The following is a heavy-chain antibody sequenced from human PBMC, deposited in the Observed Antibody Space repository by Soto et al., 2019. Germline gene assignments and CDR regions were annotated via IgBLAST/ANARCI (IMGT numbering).Heavy chain of an antibody. CDR2: TYYSGST. CDR3: ARASPVVTDV. CDR1: GGSISSGDYY. V-gene: IGHV4-30-4*01. Sequence: QVQLQESGPGLVKPSQTLSLTCTVSGGSISSGDYYWSWIRQPPGKGLEWIGYTYYSGSTYYNPCLKSRVTLSVDPSKTQFSLKLSSVTAADTAVYSCARASPVVTDVWGQGTTVTVSS. D-gene: IGHD5-18*01. J-gene: IGHJ6*02.